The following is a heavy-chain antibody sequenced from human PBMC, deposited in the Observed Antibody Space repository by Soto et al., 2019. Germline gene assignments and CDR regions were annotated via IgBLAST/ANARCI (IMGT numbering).Heavy chain of an antibody. D-gene: IGHD2-15*01. CDR3: ARDLAGRLGYCSGGSCYHYYYMDV. CDR1: GYTFTSYA. J-gene: IGHJ6*03. CDR2: INAGNGNT. Sequence: GASVKVSCKASGYTFTSYAMHWVRQAPGQRLEWMGWINAGNGNTKYSQKFQGRVTITRDTSPSTAYMELSSLRSEDMAVYYCARDLAGRLGYCSGGSCYHYYYMDVWGKGTTVTVSS. V-gene: IGHV1-3*01.